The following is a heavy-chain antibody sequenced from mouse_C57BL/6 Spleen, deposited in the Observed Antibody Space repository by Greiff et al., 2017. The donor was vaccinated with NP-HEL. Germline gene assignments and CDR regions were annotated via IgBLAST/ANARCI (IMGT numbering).Heavy chain of an antibody. CDR3: ASSYSYYAMDY. J-gene: IGHJ4*01. V-gene: IGHV3-1*01. D-gene: IGHD2-10*01. Sequence: VQLQQSGPGMVKPSQSLSLTCTVTGYSITSGYDWHWIRHFPGNKLEWMGYISYSGSTNYNPSLKSRISITHDTSKNHFFLKLNSVTTEDTATYYCASSYSYYAMDYWGQGTSVTVSS. CDR2: ISYSGST. CDR1: GYSITSGYD.